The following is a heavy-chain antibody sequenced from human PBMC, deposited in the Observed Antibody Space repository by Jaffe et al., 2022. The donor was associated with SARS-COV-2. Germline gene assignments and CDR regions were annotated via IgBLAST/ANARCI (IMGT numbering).Heavy chain of an antibody. J-gene: IGHJ6*02. Sequence: EVQLLESGGGLVQPGGSLRLSCAASGFTFSSYAMSWVRQAPGKGLEWVSAISGSGGSTYYADSVKGRFTISRDNSKNTLYLQMNSLRAEDTAVYYCAKRDIVVVVAADYYYGMDVWGQGTTVTVSS. V-gene: IGHV3-23*01. CDR3: AKRDIVVVVAADYYYGMDV. CDR2: ISGSGGST. CDR1: GFTFSSYA. D-gene: IGHD2-15*01.